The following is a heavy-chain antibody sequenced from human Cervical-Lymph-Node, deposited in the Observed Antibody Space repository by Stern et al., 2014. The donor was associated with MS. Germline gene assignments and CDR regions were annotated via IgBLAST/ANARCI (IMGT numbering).Heavy chain of an antibody. CDR2: IYLGDDK. V-gene: IGHV2-5*02. Sequence: ESGPALVKPTQTLTLTCTFSGFSLTTSGVGVAWIRQPTGKDLEWLALIYLGDDKRYSPSLKPRLAITKDTSKNEVVLTMTDVDPVDTATYYCAHRLLNTFFGMVLTKEVAYDVWGQGTVVTVSS. J-gene: IGHJ3*01. CDR3: AHRLLNTFFGMVLTKEVAYDV. D-gene: IGHD3-3*01. CDR1: GFSLTTSGVG.